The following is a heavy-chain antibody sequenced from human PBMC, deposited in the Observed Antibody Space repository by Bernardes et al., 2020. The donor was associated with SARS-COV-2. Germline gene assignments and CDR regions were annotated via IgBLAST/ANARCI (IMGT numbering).Heavy chain of an antibody. CDR3: ARSEQLWLPPDY. CDR2: IYPGDSDT. D-gene: IGHD5-18*01. J-gene: IGHJ4*02. V-gene: IGHV5-51*01. CDR1: GYSFTSYW. Sequence: GESVKISCKGSGYSFTSYWIGWVRQMPGKGLEWMGIIYPGDSDTRYSPSFQGRVTISADKSISTAYRQWSSLQASDIAMYYCARSEQLWLPPDYWGQGTLVTVSS.